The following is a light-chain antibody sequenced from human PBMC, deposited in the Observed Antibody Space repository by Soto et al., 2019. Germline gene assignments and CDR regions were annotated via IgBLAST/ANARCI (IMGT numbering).Light chain of an antibody. CDR3: QRYGTSLPLT. V-gene: IGKV3-20*01. Sequence: EIVLTQSPGTLSLSPGDRATLSCRASQSVSSNYLACYQQKPGQAPRLLIYGASSRATGIPDRFSGSGSGTDFTLTISRLEPEDFAVYYCQRYGTSLPLTFGGGTKVDIK. CDR2: GAS. CDR1: QSVSSNY. J-gene: IGKJ4*01.